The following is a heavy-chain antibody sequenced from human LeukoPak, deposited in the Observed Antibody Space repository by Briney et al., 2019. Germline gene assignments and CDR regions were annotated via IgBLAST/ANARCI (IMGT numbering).Heavy chain of an antibody. V-gene: IGHV1-69*05. J-gene: IGHJ6*03. CDR3: SIAVYYYYMDV. CDR1: GGTFSSYA. Sequence: ASVKVSFKASGGTFSSYAISWVRQAPGQGLEWMGGIIPIFGTANYAQKFQGRVTITTDESTSTAYMELRSLRSEDTAVYYCSIAVYYYYMDVWGKGTTVTVSS. CDR2: IIPIFGTA. D-gene: IGHD6-19*01.